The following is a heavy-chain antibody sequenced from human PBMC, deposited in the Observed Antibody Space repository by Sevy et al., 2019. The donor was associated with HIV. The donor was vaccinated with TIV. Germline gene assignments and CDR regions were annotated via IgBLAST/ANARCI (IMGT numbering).Heavy chain of an antibody. D-gene: IGHD6-13*01. J-gene: IGHJ6*02. V-gene: IGHV4-39*01. CDR2: IYYSGST. CDR3: ARRAGIAPYYYGMDV. Sequence: SETLSLTCTVSGGSISSSSYYWGWIRQHPGKGLEWIGSIYYSGSTYYNPSLKSRVTISVDTSKNQFSLKLSSVTAADTAVYYCARRAGIAPYYYGMDVWGQGTTVTVSS. CDR1: GGSISSSSYY.